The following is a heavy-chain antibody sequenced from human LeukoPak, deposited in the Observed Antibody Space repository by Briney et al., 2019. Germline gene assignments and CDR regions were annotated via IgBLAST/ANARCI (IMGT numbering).Heavy chain of an antibody. V-gene: IGHV1-69*05. J-gene: IGHJ4*02. Sequence: SVRVSCKASGGTFSSYAISWVRQAPGQGLEWMGGIIPIFGTANYAQKFQGRVTITTDESTSTAYMELSSLRSEDTAVYYCAGDPSPPSYGSPIFDYWGRGTLVTVSS. CDR1: GGTFSSYA. D-gene: IGHD5-18*01. CDR3: AGDPSPPSYGSPIFDY. CDR2: IIPIFGTA.